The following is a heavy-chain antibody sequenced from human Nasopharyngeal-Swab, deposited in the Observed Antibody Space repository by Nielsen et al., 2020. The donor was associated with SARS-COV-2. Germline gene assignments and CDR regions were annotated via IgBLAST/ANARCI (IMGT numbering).Heavy chain of an antibody. CDR3: ARTIEYSSFRALYYFDY. J-gene: IGHJ4*02. V-gene: IGHV1-69*13. D-gene: IGHD6-6*01. CDR2: IIPIFGTA. Sequence: SVKVSCKASGGTFSSYAISWVRQAPGQGLEWMGGIIPIFGTANYAQKFQGRVTITADESTSTAYMELSSLRSEDTAVYYCARTIEYSSFRALYYFDYWGQGTLVTVSS. CDR1: GGTFSSYA.